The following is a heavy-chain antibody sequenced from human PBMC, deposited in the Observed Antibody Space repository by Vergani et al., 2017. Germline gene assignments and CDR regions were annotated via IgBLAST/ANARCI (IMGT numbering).Heavy chain of an antibody. CDR3: AKEGGLSYYDSSGYHAPYYFDY. Sequence: EVQLVESGGVVVQPGGSLRLSCAASGFTFDDYAMHWVRQAPGKGLEWVSLISWDGGSTYYADSVKGRFTISRDNSKNSLYLQMNSLRAEDTALYYCAKEGGLSYYDSSGYHAPYYFDYWGQGTLVTVSS. V-gene: IGHV3-43D*04. CDR1: GFTFDDYA. D-gene: IGHD3-22*01. CDR2: ISWDGGST. J-gene: IGHJ4*02.